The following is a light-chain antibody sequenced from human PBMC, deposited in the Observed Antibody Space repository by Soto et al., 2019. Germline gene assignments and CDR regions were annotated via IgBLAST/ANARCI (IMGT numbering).Light chain of an antibody. CDR2: SAY. Sequence: DLQMTQSPSSLSASVGDRVTITCRASQNIDTYLNWYLQKLGQAPKLLIYSAYSLQSGVSPRFSGDGSGTDFTLTISSLQPEDFATYYCQQSYNFPRTFGQGTTV. CDR1: QNIDTY. J-gene: IGKJ1*01. CDR3: QQSYNFPRT. V-gene: IGKV1-39*01.